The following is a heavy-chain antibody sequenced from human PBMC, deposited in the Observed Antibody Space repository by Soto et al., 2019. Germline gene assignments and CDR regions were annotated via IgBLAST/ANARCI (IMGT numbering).Heavy chain of an antibody. CDR3: ARGYRLGYAFDI. V-gene: IGHV4-30-2*01. CDR1: GGSISSGGYS. Sequence: SETLSLICAVSGGSISSGGYSWSWIRQPPGKGLEWIGYIYHSGSTYYNPSLKSRVTISVDRSKNQFSLKLSSVTAADTAVYYCARGYRLGYAFDIWGQGTMVTVSS. J-gene: IGHJ3*02. CDR2: IYHSGST. D-gene: IGHD3-16*02.